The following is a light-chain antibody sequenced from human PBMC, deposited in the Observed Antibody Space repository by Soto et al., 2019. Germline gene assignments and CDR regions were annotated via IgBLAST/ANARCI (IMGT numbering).Light chain of an antibody. CDR3: QQYYSYQRT. V-gene: IGKV1-16*01. CDR2: TAS. J-gene: IGKJ4*01. Sequence: DIQMTQSPSSLSASVGDRVTITCRASQGIGNYLAWFQQKPGKAPKSLIYTASSLQSGVPSRFSGSGSATDFPLTISSLRPEDFEIYYCQQYYSYQRTLGAETKVDIK. CDR1: QGIGNY.